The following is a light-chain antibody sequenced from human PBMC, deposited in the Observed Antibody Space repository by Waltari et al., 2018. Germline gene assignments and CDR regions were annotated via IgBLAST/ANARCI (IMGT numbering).Light chain of an antibody. CDR1: QSVSSN. V-gene: IGKV3-15*01. J-gene: IGKJ1*01. CDR2: GAS. Sequence: ETVMTQPPATLSVSPGERATLSCTASQSVSSNLAWYQQKPRQPPRPPIYGASTRATGIPAMFSGSVSGKEFTLTISSLQSEDFAVYFGQQYNNWPPWTFGQGTTVEIK. CDR3: QQYNNWPPWT.